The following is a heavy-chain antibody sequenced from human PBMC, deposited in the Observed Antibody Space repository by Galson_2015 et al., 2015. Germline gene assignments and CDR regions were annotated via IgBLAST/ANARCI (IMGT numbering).Heavy chain of an antibody. Sequence: PALVKPTQTLTLTCTFSGFSLTTTGMCVSWIRQPPGKALEWLALIDWDDDKSYSTSLKTRLTISKDTSKNQVVLTMTNTEPVDTATYYCARHPSWVSPFDYWGQGTLVTVSS. J-gene: IGHJ4*02. CDR3: ARHPSWVSPFDY. V-gene: IGHV2-70*01. D-gene: IGHD2-8*01. CDR1: GFSLTTTGMC. CDR2: IDWDDDK.